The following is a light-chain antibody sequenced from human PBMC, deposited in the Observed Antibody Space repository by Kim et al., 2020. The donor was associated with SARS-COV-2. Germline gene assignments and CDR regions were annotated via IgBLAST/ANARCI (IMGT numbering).Light chain of an antibody. V-gene: IGLV9-49*01. J-gene: IGLJ1*01. Sequence: VTLTCTLSSGYSNYKVDWYQQRPGKGPRFVMRVGTGGIVGSKGDGIPDRFSVLGSGLNRYLTIKNIQEEDESDYHCGADHGSGSNFVYVFGTGTKVTVL. CDR2: VGTGGIVG. CDR3: GADHGSGSNFVYV. CDR1: SGYSNYK.